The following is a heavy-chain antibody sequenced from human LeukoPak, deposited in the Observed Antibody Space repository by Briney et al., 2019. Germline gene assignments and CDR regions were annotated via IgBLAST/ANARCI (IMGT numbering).Heavy chain of an antibody. CDR1: GFTFSSYA. D-gene: IGHD3-22*01. V-gene: IGHV3-23*01. J-gene: IGHJ3*02. CDR3: AKGRYYHDNSDAFEI. CDR2: ISGSGGST. Sequence: SGGSLRLSCAASGFTFSSYAISWVRQAPGKGLEWVSAISGSGGSTYYADSVKGRFTISRDNSKNTLYLQMNSLRAEDTAVYQCAKGRYYHDNSDAFEIWGQGTMVTVSS.